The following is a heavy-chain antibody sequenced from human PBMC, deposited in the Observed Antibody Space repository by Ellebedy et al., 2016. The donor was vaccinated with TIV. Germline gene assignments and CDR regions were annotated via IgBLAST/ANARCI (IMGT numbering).Heavy chain of an antibody. D-gene: IGHD5-24*01. CDR3: ARGMATIIDWYFDL. V-gene: IGHV3-23*01. J-gene: IGHJ2*01. Sequence: GESLKISCAASGFTFSTYAMSWVRQAPGKGLGWVSVISGRGCSTYYADSVKGRFTISRDNSKNTRYLRMNSLRAEDTAVYYCARGMATIIDWYFDLWGRGTLVTVSS. CDR2: ISGRGCST. CDR1: GFTFSTYA.